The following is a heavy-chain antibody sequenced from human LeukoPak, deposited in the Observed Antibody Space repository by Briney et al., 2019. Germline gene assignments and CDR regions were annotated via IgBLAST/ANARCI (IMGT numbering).Heavy chain of an antibody. V-gene: IGHV3-48*03. CDR2: ISSSGSTT. J-gene: IGHJ6*04. CDR1: GFTFSSYE. Sequence: GGSLRLSCAASGFTFSSYEMNWVRQAPGKGLEWVSYISSSGSTTYYADSVKGRFTISRDNAKNSLYLQMNGLRAEDTAVYYCAELGITMIGGVWGKGTTVTISS. D-gene: IGHD3-10*02. CDR3: AELGITMIGGV.